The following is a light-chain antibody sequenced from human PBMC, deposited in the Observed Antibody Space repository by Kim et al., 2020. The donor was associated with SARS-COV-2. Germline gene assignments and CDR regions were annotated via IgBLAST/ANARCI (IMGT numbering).Light chain of an antibody. J-gene: IGKJ1*01. CDR1: QNVSGI. CDR3: HQYKNWPRT. V-gene: IGKV3-15*01. CDR2: GTS. Sequence: VCPGEIATRTGRASQNVSGILPWYQQKPGQAPRLLVYGTSTRATGIPARFSGSVSGTEFTLTISSLQSEDFAVYYCHQYKNWPRTFGQGTKVDIK.